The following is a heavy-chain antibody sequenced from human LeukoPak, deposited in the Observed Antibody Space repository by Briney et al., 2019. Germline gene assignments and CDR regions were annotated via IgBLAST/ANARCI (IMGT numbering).Heavy chain of an antibody. CDR1: GGSISSYY. V-gene: IGHV4-59*01. CDR2: IYYSGST. Sequence: SKTLSLTCTVSGGSISSYYWSWIRQPPGKGLEWIGYIYYSGSTNYNPSLKSRVTISVDTSKNQFSLKLSSVTAADTAVYYCARGAHPYYFDYWGQGTLVTVSS. J-gene: IGHJ4*02. CDR3: ARGAHPYYFDY.